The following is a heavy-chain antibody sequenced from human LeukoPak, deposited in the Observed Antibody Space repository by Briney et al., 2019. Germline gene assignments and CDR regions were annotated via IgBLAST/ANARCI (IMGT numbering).Heavy chain of an antibody. V-gene: IGHV5-51*01. D-gene: IGHD3-22*01. CDR1: GYSFTSYW. CDR3: ARRQHYYDSSGYYYHSYYFDN. Sequence: GESLNLSCKGSGYSFTSYWMGWVRQMPGKGLEWMGIIYPWDSDTRYSPSFQGQVTISADKSISTAYLQWSSLKASDTAMYYCARRQHYYDSSGYYYHSYYFDNWGQGTLVTVSS. J-gene: IGHJ4*02. CDR2: IYPWDSDT.